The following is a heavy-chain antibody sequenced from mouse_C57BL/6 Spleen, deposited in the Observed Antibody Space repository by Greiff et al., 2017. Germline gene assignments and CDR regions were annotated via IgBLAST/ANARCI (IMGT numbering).Heavy chain of an antibody. CDR2: IYPGDGDT. D-gene: IGHD1-1*01. Sequence: QVHVKQSGAELVKPGASVKISCKASGYAFSSYWMNWVKQRPGKGLEWIGQIYPGDGDTNYNGKFKGKATLTADKSSSTAYMQLSSLTSEDSAVYFCARWGVTVVAPSYAMDYWGQGTSVTVSS. J-gene: IGHJ4*01. CDR3: ARWGVTVVAPSYAMDY. V-gene: IGHV1-80*01. CDR1: GYAFSSYW.